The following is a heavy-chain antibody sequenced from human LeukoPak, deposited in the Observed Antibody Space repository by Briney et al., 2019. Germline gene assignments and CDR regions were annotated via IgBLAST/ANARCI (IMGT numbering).Heavy chain of an antibody. CDR2: IYYKGTT. D-gene: IGHD3-16*01. J-gene: IGHJ5*02. Sequence: SSGSLSLTCSVSGAPITSYFWSWVRLSPGRGLEWIGHIYYKGTTDYNPSLKSRVSMSIDKSKSQVSLSLTSVTAADTAIYFCARDLKLWGILGHFDPWGPGTQVIVSS. CDR1: GAPITSYF. V-gene: IGHV4-59*01. CDR3: ARDLKLWGILGHFDP.